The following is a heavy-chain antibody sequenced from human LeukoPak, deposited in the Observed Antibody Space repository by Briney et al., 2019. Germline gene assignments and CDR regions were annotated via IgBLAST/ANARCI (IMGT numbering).Heavy chain of an antibody. J-gene: IGHJ5*02. Sequence: VASVKVSCKASGYTFTGYYMHWVRQAPGQGLEWMGWINPNSGGTNYAQKFHGRVTMTRDTSISTAYMELSRLRSDDTAVYYCARDGYYYGSGTNWFDPWGQGTLVTVSS. CDR2: INPNSGGT. V-gene: IGHV1-2*02. D-gene: IGHD3-10*01. CDR1: GYTFTGYY. CDR3: ARDGYYYGSGTNWFDP.